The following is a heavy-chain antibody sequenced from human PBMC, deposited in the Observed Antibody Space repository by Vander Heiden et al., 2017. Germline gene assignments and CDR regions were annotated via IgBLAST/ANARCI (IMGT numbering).Heavy chain of an antibody. Sequence: EVQLVQSGAEVKKPGESLKISCKGSGYSFTSYWIGWWRQMPGKGLEWMGIIYPGDSDTRYSPSFQGQVTISADKSISTAYLQWSSLKASQTALYYCARQGGYCSSTSCSNWFDPWGQGTLVTVSS. V-gene: IGHV5-51*01. D-gene: IGHD2-2*03. CDR1: GYSFTSYW. CDR3: ARQGGYCSSTSCSNWFDP. J-gene: IGHJ5*02. CDR2: IYPGDSDT.